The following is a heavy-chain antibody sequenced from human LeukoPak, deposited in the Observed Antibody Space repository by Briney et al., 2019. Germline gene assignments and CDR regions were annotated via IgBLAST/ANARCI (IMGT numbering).Heavy chain of an antibody. J-gene: IGHJ4*02. V-gene: IGHV3-21*01. CDR1: GFTFSSYS. CDR2: ISSSSSYI. CDR3: ASLPTYYYDSSGWNY. Sequence: PGGSLRLSCAASGFTFSSYSMNWVRLAPGKGLEWVSSISSSSSYIYYADSVKGRFTISRDNAKNSLYLQMNSLRAEDTAVYYCASLPTYYYDSSGWNYWGQGTLVTVSS. D-gene: IGHD3-22*01.